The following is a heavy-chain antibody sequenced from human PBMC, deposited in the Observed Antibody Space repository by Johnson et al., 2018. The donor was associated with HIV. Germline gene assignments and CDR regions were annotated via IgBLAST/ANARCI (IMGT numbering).Heavy chain of an antibody. Sequence: VQLVESGGGLIQPGGSLRLSCAASGFTVSSNYMSWVRQAPGKGLEWVSVIYSGGSTYYADSVKGRFTISRDNSKNTLYLQMNSLRAEDTAVYYCARGVEMATIGGLDIWGQGTMVTGSS. V-gene: IGHV3-53*01. CDR1: GFTVSSNY. D-gene: IGHD5-24*01. J-gene: IGHJ3*02. CDR3: ARGVEMATIGGLDI. CDR2: IYSGGST.